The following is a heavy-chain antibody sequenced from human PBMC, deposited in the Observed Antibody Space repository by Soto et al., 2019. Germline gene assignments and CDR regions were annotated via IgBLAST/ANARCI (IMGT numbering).Heavy chain of an antibody. D-gene: IGHD5-18*01. CDR3: ARMASFGSLNWFDP. Sequence: ASVKVSCKASGYTFTNNDVTWVRQATGQGLEWMGWMNPGTGDTGYAQKFQGRVTMTRNISIATAYMELSSLRSEDTAIYYCARMASFGSLNWFDPWGQGTLVTVSS. V-gene: IGHV1-8*01. J-gene: IGHJ5*02. CDR1: GYTFTNND. CDR2: MNPGTGDT.